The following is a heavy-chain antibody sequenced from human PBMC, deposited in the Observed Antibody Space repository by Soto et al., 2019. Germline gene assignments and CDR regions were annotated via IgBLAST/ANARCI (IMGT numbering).Heavy chain of an antibody. Sequence: DVQLVKSGGGLIQPGGSLRLSCAASGITATNGHMSWVRQAPGKGLEWVSVIYSDDNTYYADSVKGRFTISRDNSKNTVYLQMNSLRAEDTAVYYCARDWNGDKYFDFWDQGSLVTVSS. V-gene: IGHV3-53*01. CDR2: IYSDDNT. CDR1: GITATNGH. CDR3: ARDWNGDKYFDF. J-gene: IGHJ4*02. D-gene: IGHD4-17*01.